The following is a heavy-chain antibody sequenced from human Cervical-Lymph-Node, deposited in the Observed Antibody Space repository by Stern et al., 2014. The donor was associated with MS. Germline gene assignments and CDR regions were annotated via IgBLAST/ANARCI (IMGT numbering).Heavy chain of an antibody. V-gene: IGHV1-69*06. J-gene: IGHJ5*02. CDR2: IIPIFGTT. D-gene: IGHD3-10*02. Sequence: VHLVESGAEVKKPGSSVKVSCKASGGTVSSHTISWVRQAPGQGLEWMGGIIPIFGTTNYAQKFPGRVTINADKSTSTAYLELNSLRSDDTAVYYCAREVTMVGFDPWGQGTLVTVSS. CDR3: AREVTMVGFDP. CDR1: GGTVSSHT.